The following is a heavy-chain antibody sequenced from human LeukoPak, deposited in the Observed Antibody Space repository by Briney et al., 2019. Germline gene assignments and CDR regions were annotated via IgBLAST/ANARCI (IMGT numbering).Heavy chain of an antibody. CDR3: ARGARDSSGYYRRGRYFDY. CDR2: IYSGGST. CDR1: GFTVSSNY. J-gene: IGHJ4*02. Sequence: GGSLRLSCAASGFTVSSNYMSWVRQAPGKGLEWVSVIYSGGSTYYADSVKGRFTISRDNSKNTLYLQMNSLRAEDTAVYYCARGARDSSGYYRRGRYFDYWGQGTLVTVSS. V-gene: IGHV3-66*01. D-gene: IGHD3-22*01.